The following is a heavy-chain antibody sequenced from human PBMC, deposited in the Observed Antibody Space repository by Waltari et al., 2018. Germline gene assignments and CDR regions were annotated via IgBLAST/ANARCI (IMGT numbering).Heavy chain of an antibody. CDR1: GGSFSGYY. Sequence: QVQLQQWGAGLLKPSETLSLTCAVYGGSFSGYYWSWIRQPPGKGLGWIGEINHSGSTNYNPSLKSRVTISVDTSKNQFSLKLSSVTAADTAVYYCATSIYCSSTSCYLNYYYGMDVWGQGTTVTVSS. D-gene: IGHD2-2*01. CDR3: ATSIYCSSTSCYLNYYYGMDV. CDR2: INHSGST. V-gene: IGHV4-34*01. J-gene: IGHJ6*02.